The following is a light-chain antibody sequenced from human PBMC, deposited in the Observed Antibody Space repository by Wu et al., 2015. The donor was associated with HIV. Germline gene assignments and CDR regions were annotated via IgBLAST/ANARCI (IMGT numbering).Light chain of an antibody. Sequence: EIVLTQSPGTLSLSPGERATLSCRASQSVSSTYLAWYQQKPGQAPRLLIYDASSRATGIPDRFSGSGSGTDFTLTISRLEPEDFAVYYCLQYSSSLRTFGQGTKVEIK. CDR1: QSVSSTY. J-gene: IGKJ1*01. CDR2: DAS. V-gene: IGKV3-20*01. CDR3: LQYSSSLRT.